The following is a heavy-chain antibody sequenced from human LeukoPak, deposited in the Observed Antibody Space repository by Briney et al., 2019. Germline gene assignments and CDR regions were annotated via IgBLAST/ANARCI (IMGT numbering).Heavy chain of an antibody. J-gene: IGHJ6*02. CDR1: GFTFSSYS. D-gene: IGHD5-18*01. CDR3: ARSDSYGSIGTYYYYGMDV. V-gene: IGHV3-21*01. Sequence: GGSLRLSCAASGFTFSSYSMNWVRQAPGKGLEWVSPISSSSSYIYYADSVKGRFTISRDNAKNSLYLQMNSLRAEDTAVYYCARSDSYGSIGTYYYYGMDVWGQGTTVTVSS. CDR2: ISSSSSYI.